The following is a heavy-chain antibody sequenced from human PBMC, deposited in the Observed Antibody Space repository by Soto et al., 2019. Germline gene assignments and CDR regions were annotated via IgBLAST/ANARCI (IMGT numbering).Heavy chain of an antibody. CDR2: INSDGSYT. CDR3: ARYGGGNGYFDL. V-gene: IGHV3-74*01. D-gene: IGHD2-21*01. CDR1: GFTFSSYW. J-gene: IGHJ2*01. Sequence: EVQLVESGGGLAQPGGSLRLSCAASGFTFSSYWMHWFRQAPGKGLVWVSRINSDGSYTNYADSVKGRFTISRDNAKNPLYLQMNSLRAEDTAVYYCARYGGGNGYFDLWGRGTLVTVSS.